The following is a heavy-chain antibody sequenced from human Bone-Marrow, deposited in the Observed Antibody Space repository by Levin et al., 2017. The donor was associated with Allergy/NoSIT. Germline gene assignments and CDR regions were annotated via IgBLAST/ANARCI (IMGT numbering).Heavy chain of an antibody. V-gene: IGHV4-4*02. Sequence: SQTLSLTCAVSGGSISSSNWWSWARQPPGKGLEWIGEIYHSGSTNYNPSLKSRVTISVDKSKNQFSLKRSPVTAADTAVYYWARAGLGSGSYYLNFDYWGQGTLVTVSS. CDR2: IYHSGST. CDR1: GGSISSSNW. D-gene: IGHD3-10*01. CDR3: ARAGLGSGSYYLNFDY. J-gene: IGHJ4*02.